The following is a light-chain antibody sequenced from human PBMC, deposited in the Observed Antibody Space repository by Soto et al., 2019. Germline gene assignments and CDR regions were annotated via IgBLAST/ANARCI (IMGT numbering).Light chain of an antibody. Sequence: EIQMTQSASTLSRSVGDRVTITCRASQTISSWLAWYQQKPGKAPKLLIYAASTLQSGVPSRFSGSGSGTDFTLTISCLQSEDFATYYCQQYYSYPRTFGQGTKVDI. V-gene: IGKV1-5*01. J-gene: IGKJ1*01. CDR1: QTISSW. CDR3: QQYYSYPRT. CDR2: AAS.